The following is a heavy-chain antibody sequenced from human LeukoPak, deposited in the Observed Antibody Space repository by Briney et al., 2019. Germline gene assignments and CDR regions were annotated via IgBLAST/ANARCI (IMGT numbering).Heavy chain of an antibody. V-gene: IGHV4-34*01. Sequence: SETRSLTCAVYGGSFSGYYWSWIRQPPGKGLEWIGEINHSGSTNYNPSLKSRVTISVDTSKNQFSLKLSSVTAADTAVYYCARRPYSSSSDYWGQGTLVTVSS. D-gene: IGHD6-13*01. CDR1: GGSFSGYY. CDR2: INHSGST. CDR3: ARRPYSSSSDY. J-gene: IGHJ4*02.